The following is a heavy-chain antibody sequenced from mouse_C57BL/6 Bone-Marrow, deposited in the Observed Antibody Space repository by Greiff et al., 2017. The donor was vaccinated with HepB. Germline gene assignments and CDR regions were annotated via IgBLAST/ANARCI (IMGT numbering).Heavy chain of an antibody. J-gene: IGHJ3*01. Sequence: EVNLVESGGGLVKPGGSLKLSCAASGFTFSSYAMSWVRQTPEKRLEWVATISDGGSYTYYPDNVKGRFTISRDNAKNNLYLQMSHLKSEDTAMYYCARGGLSFAYWGQGTLVTVSA. V-gene: IGHV5-4*03. D-gene: IGHD2-4*01. CDR3: ARGGLSFAY. CDR1: GFTFSSYA. CDR2: ISDGGSYT.